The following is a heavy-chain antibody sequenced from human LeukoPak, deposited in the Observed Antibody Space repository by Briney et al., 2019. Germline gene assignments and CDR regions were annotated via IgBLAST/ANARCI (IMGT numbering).Heavy chain of an antibody. D-gene: IGHD1-1*01. CDR2: IKQDGSEK. Sequence: PGRSLRLSCAASGFTFSSYWMSWVRQAPGKGLEWVVNIKQDGSEKYYVDSVKGRFTISRDNAKNSLYLQMNSLRVEDTAIYYCARAPERGTTDYWGQGTLVTVSS. CDR3: ARAPERGTTDY. CDR1: GFTFSSYW. J-gene: IGHJ4*02. V-gene: IGHV3-7*01.